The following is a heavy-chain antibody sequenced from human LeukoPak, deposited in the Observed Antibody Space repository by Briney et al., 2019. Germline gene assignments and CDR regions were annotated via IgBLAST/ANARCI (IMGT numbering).Heavy chain of an antibody. V-gene: IGHV1-46*01. Sequence: ASVKVSCKASGYTFTSYYMHWVRQAPGQGLEWMGIINPSGGSTSYAQKFQGRVTMTRDTSTSTVYMELSSLRSEDTAVYYCARDLHLGYCSGGSCYHYGMDVWGQGTTVTVSS. CDR2: INPSGGST. CDR3: ARDLHLGYCSGGSCYHYGMDV. D-gene: IGHD2-15*01. J-gene: IGHJ6*02. CDR1: GYTFTSYY.